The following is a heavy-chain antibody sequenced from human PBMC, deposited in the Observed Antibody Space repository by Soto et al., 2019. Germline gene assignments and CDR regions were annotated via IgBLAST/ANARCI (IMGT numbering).Heavy chain of an antibody. CDR2: IRSKAYGGTT. Sequence: GGSLRLSCTASGLPFGDYSMSCIRHAPGKGLEWVGFIRSKAYGGTTEYAASVKGRFTISRDDSKSIAYLQMNSLKTEDTAVYYCTRDDWDYYDSSGYTTRFDYWGQGTLVTVSS. CDR1: GLPFGDYS. J-gene: IGHJ4*02. D-gene: IGHD3-22*01. V-gene: IGHV3-49*03. CDR3: TRDDWDYYDSSGYTTRFDY.